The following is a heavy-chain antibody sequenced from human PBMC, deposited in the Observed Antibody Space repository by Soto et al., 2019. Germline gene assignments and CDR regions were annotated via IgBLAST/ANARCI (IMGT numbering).Heavy chain of an antibody. CDR1: GGSISSYY. Sequence: SETLSLTCTVSGGSISSYYWSWIRQPAGKGLEWIGRIYTSGSTNYNPSLKSRVTMSVDTSKNQFSLKLSSVTAADTAVYYCARIIAAAGPYYYYGMDVWGQGTTVTVSS. CDR3: ARIIAAAGPYYYYGMDV. CDR2: IYTSGST. J-gene: IGHJ6*02. D-gene: IGHD6-13*01. V-gene: IGHV4-4*07.